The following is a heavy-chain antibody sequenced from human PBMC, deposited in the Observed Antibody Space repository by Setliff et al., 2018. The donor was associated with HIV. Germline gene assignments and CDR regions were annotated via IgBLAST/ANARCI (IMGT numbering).Heavy chain of an antibody. D-gene: IGHD6-13*01. CDR1: GFTFSSYS. CDR2: ISSSSSYI. Sequence: GGSLRLSCAASGFTFSSYSMNWVRQAPGKGLEWVSSISSSSSYIYYADSVKGRFTISRDNAKNSLYLQMNSLTAEDTAVYYCARDRQQLNWFDPWGQGTMVTVSS. V-gene: IGHV3-21*01. J-gene: IGHJ5*01. CDR3: ARDRQQLNWFDP.